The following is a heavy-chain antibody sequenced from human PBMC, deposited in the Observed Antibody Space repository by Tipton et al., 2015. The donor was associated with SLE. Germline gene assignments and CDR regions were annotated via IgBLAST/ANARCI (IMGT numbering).Heavy chain of an antibody. Sequence: GSLRLSCAASGFTFSSYEMNWVRQAPGKGLEWVSYISSSGSTIYYEDPVKGRFTISRDNAKNSLYLQMNSLRAEDTAVYYCARETSQWLVHFDYWGQGTLVTVSS. CDR2: ISSSGSTI. D-gene: IGHD6-19*01. CDR3: ARETSQWLVHFDY. V-gene: IGHV3-48*03. CDR1: GFTFSSYE. J-gene: IGHJ4*02.